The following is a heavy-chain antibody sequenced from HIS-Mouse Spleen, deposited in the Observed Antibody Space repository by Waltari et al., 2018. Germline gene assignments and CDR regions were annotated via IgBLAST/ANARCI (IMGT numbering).Heavy chain of an antibody. J-gene: IGHJ4*02. CDR2: ISYDGSNK. CDR1: GFTFSSYA. Sequence: QVQLVESGGGVVQPGRSLRLSCAASGFTFSSYARHWVRQGQGKGLEVVAVISYDGSNKCYADSVKGRFTISRDNSKNTLYLQMNSLRAEDTAVYYCASHHIAALDYWGQGTLVTVSS. D-gene: IGHD6-6*01. CDR3: ASHHIAALDY. V-gene: IGHV3-30-3*01.